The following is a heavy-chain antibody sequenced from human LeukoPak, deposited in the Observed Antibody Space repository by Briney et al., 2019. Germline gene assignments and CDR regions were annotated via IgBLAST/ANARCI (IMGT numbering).Heavy chain of an antibody. CDR2: MNPNSGNT. CDR3: ARDKAAAGTNWFDP. Sequence: ASVKVSCKASGYTFTSYDINWVRQATGQGLEWMGWMNPNSGNTGYAQKFQGRVTITRNTSISTAYMELSSLRSEDTAVYYCARDKAAAGTNWFDPWGQGTLVTVSS. V-gene: IGHV1-8*03. CDR1: GYTFTSYD. J-gene: IGHJ5*02. D-gene: IGHD6-13*01.